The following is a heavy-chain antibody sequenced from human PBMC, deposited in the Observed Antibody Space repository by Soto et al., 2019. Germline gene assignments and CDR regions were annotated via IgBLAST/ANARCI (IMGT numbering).Heavy chain of an antibody. CDR1: GYTFPSYD. J-gene: IGHJ5*02. V-gene: IGHV1-8*01. CDR3: AGEHYGNSAWFDP. Sequence: QVQLVQSGAEVKKPGASVKVSCKASGYTFPSYDINWVRQATGQGLEWMGWMNPNSGNTGYAQKFQGRVTMTRNTSISTAYMELRSLRSEDAAVYYCAGEHYGNSAWFDPWGQGTLVTVSS. CDR2: MNPNSGNT. D-gene: IGHD3-10*01.